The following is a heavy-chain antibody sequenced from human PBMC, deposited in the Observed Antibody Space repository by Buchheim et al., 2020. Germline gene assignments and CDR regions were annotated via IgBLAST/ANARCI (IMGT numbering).Heavy chain of an antibody. D-gene: IGHD2-15*01. CDR2: IKQDGSEK. J-gene: IGHJ4*02. V-gene: IGHV3-7*01. Sequence: EVQLVESGGGLVQPGGSLRLSCAASGFSFSTYWMSWVRQAPGEGLEWVANIKQDGSEKYYVDSVKGRFTISRDNAKNSLYLHMNSLRAEDTAVYFCARRVAGSSTGGNFDKWGQGT. CDR3: ARRVAGSSTGGNFDK. CDR1: GFSFSTYW.